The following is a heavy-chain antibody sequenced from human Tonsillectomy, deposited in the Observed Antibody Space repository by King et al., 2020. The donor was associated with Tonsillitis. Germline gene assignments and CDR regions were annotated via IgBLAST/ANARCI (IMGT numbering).Heavy chain of an antibody. D-gene: IGHD2-2*01. J-gene: IGHJ6*03. Sequence: DVQLVESGGGLVQPGGSLRLSCAASGFIFSSFEMSWVRQAPGKGLEWVSYISSSGSTIYYADSVKGRFTISRDNAKNSLYLQMNSLRAEDTAVYYCARGGCSSTSCTSFYYYNYMDVWGKGTTVTVSS. CDR1: GFIFSSFE. V-gene: IGHV3-48*03. CDR3: ARGGCSSTSCTSFYYYNYMDV. CDR2: ISSSGSTI.